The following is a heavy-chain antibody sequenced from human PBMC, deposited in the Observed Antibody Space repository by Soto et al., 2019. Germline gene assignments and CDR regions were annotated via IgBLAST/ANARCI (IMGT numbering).Heavy chain of an antibody. CDR2: INVYNGNT. Sequence: QVQLVQSGGEVKKPGASVKISCKASGYTFTTYGISCVRQAPGQGLEWMGWINVYNGNTKYAQKLQGRVTMTTDTSTSTAYMELRSLISDDTAVYYCARGVGSGIYYNQYNWFDPWGQGTLVTVSS. D-gene: IGHD3-10*01. V-gene: IGHV1-18*01. CDR3: ARGVGSGIYYNQYNWFDP. CDR1: GYTFTTYG. J-gene: IGHJ5*02.